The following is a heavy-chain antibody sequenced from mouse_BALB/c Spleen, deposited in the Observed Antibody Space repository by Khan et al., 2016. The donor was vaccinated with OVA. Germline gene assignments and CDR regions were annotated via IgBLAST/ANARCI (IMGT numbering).Heavy chain of an antibody. CDR2: IRLKSDDYVT. CDR3: WVLL. CDR1: GFTFSNYW. Sequence: EVKLEGSGGGLVQPGGSMKLSCVASGFTFSNYWMNWVRQSPEKGLEWVAEIRLKSDDYVTHYAESGKGRFTITRDDSKSSVYMHMNHLRAADTGIYYCWVLLWGQGTTLTVSS. D-gene: IGHD2-14*01. V-gene: IGHV6-6*02. J-gene: IGHJ2*01.